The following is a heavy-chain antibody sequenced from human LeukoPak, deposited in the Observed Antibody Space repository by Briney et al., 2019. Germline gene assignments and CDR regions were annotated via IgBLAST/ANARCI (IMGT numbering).Heavy chain of an antibody. CDR2: INHSGST. CDR3: AREATYYYDSSGYPTLWRAFDI. Sequence: KPSETLSLTCAVYGGSFSGYYWSWIRQPPGKGLEWIGEINHSGSTNYNPSLKSRVTISVDTSKSQFSLKLSSVTAADTAVYYCAREATYYYDSSGYPTLWRAFDIWGQGTMVTVSS. J-gene: IGHJ3*02. CDR1: GGSFSGYY. V-gene: IGHV4-34*01. D-gene: IGHD3-22*01.